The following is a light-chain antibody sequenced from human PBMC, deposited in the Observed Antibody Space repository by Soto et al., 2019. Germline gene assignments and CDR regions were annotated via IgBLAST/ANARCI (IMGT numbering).Light chain of an antibody. J-gene: IGKJ1*01. CDR2: GAS. CDR3: QQYGSSPWT. V-gene: IGKV3-20*01. Sequence: EIVLTQSPATLSLSPGERATLSCRASQSVSSSYLAWYQQKPGQAPRLLIDGASRRATGIPDRFSGSGSGTDFTLTISSLEPEDFAVFYCQQYGSSPWTFGQGTRVEIK. CDR1: QSVSSSY.